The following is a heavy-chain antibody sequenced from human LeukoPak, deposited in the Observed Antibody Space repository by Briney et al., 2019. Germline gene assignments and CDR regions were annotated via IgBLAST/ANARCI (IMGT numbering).Heavy chain of an antibody. CDR1: GFTFSSYA. CDR3: ANSPL. V-gene: IGHV3-23*01. Sequence: GGSLRLSCAASGFTFSSYAMSWVRQAPGKGLEWVSAISGTGLTTDYADSVKGHFTISRDNSKNSVYLQMNSLRVEDTAVYYCANSPLGGQGTLVTVSS. CDR2: ISGTGLTT. J-gene: IGHJ4*02.